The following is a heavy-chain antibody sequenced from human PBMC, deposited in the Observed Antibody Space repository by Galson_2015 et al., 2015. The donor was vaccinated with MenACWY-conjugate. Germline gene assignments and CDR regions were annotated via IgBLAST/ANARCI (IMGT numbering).Heavy chain of an antibody. J-gene: IGHJ4*02. CDR3: ARRERGSFDY. CDR2: MYYSGST. V-gene: IGHV4-39*01. D-gene: IGHD5-24*01. CDR1: GGSISSSSYY. Sequence: LSLTCTVSGGSISSSSYYWGWIRQPPGKGLEWIGSMYYSGSTYYNPSLKSRVTISVDTSKNQFSLKLSAVTAADTAVYYCARRERGSFDYWGQGTLVTVSS.